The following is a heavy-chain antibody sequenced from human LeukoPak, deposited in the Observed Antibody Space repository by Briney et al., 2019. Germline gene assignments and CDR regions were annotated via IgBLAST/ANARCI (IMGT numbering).Heavy chain of an antibody. V-gene: IGHV3-30*18. CDR2: ISDDGRNK. J-gene: IGHJ4*02. Sequence: GGSLRLSCAASGFTFSNYAMSWVRQAPGKGLEWVAVISDDGRNKNYADSVKGRFTISRDNSNNTLYLQMNSLRAEDTGVYYCAKDRETTASGTFDYWGQGTLVTVSS. D-gene: IGHD6-13*01. CDR3: AKDRETTASGTFDY. CDR1: GFTFSNYA.